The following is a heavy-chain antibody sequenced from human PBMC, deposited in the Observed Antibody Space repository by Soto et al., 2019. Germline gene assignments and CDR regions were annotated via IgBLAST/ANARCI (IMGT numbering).Heavy chain of an antibody. J-gene: IGHJ6*03. D-gene: IGHD1-26*01. V-gene: IGHV3-23*01. CDR1: GFSFSSFA. Sequence: EVLLLESGGGLVQPGGSLRLSCEASGFSFSSFAMNWVRQAPGKGLEWVSAIGDSGASTYYADSVKGRFTISRDNSRNTLYLQLNSRRAEGRAVYYCAKGVELDVWGNGTTVTVSS. CDR2: IGDSGAST. CDR3: AKGVELDV.